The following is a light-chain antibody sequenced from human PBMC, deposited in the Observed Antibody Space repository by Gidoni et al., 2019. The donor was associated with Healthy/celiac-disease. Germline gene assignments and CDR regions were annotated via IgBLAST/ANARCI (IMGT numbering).Light chain of an antibody. Sequence: EIVLTQSPGTLSSSPGARATLSCRASQSVSSSYLAWYQQKPGQAPRLLIYGASSRATGIPDRFSGSGSGTDFTLTISRLEPEDFAVYYCQQYGSSPLTFGGGTKVGIK. CDR1: QSVSSSY. J-gene: IGKJ4*01. CDR3: QQYGSSPLT. CDR2: GAS. V-gene: IGKV3-20*01.